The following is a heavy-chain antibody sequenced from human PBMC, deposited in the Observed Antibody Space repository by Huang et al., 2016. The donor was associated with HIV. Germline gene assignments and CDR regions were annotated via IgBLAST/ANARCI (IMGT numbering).Heavy chain of an antibody. Sequence: QMRFQESGPGLVKPSGTLSLTCNVSGGSINPGRYYWGWIRQPPGKGLEWVGSLYDTRKRHYDPSLKGRLTMSADTSKNQFSLNLSSVTAADTAIYYCARNHDFWRGRMFAISYFDVWGRGTLVTVAS. D-gene: IGHD3-3*01. CDR2: LYDTRKR. J-gene: IGHJ2*01. CDR3: ARNHDFWRGRMFAISYFDV. CDR1: GGSINPGRYY. V-gene: IGHV4-39*01.